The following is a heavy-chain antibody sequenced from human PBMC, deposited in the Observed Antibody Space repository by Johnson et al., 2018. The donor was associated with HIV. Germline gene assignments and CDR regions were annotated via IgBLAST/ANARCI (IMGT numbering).Heavy chain of an antibody. V-gene: IGHV3-64*01. CDR1: GFTFSNFA. J-gene: IGHJ3*02. D-gene: IGHD3-10*01. CDR2: ISSNGIGT. CDR3: ARSRGPMRKDAFDI. Sequence: VKLVESGGGVVQPGRSLRLSCAVSGFTFSNFAMHWVRQAPGKGLEYVSAISSNGIGTYYANSVDGRFTISRDNDKNTLYLEMGSLRVEDMAVYYCARSRGPMRKDAFDIWGQGTKVTVSS.